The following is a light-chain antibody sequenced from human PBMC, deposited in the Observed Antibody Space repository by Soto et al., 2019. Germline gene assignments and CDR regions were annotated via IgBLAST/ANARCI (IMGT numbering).Light chain of an antibody. V-gene: IGLV2-11*01. J-gene: IGLJ3*02. CDR1: SSDVGGYNF. Sequence: QSALTQPRSVSGSPGQSVTISCTGTSSDVGGYNFVSRYQQHPGKAPKLMICDVSKRPSGVPDRFSGSKSGNTASLTISGLQAEDEADYYCCSYAGSYTWVFGGGTKLTVL. CDR2: DVS. CDR3: CSYAGSYTWV.